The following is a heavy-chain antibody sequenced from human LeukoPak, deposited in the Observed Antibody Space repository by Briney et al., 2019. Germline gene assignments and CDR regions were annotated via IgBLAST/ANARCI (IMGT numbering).Heavy chain of an antibody. V-gene: IGHV1-2*02. Sequence: ASVKVSCKASGYTFTGYYMHWVRQAPGQGLEWMGWINLNSGGTNYAQKFQGRVTMTRDTSISTAYMELSRLRSDDTAVYYCARVGSSGWTHWYFDLWGRGTLVTVSS. CDR2: INLNSGGT. J-gene: IGHJ2*01. CDR3: ARVGSSGWTHWYFDL. CDR1: GYTFTGYY. D-gene: IGHD6-19*01.